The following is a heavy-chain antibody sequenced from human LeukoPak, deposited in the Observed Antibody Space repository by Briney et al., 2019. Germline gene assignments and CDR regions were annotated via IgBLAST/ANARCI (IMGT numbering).Heavy chain of an antibody. Sequence: PSETLSLTCAVSGYSISSGYYWGWIRQPPGKGLEWIGSIYHSGSTYYNPSLKSRVTISVDTSKNQFSLKLSSVTAADTAVYYCARRGAGDKKEYYSDYWGQGTLVTVSS. V-gene: IGHV4-38-2*01. CDR3: ARRGAGDKKEYYSDY. CDR1: GYSISSGYY. J-gene: IGHJ4*02. D-gene: IGHD2-21*01. CDR2: IYHSGST.